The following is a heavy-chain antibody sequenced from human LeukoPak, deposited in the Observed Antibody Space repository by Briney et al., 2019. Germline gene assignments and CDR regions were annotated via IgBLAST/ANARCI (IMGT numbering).Heavy chain of an antibody. CDR2: INHSGST. J-gene: IGHJ4*02. D-gene: IGHD6-19*01. Sequence: SETLSLTCAVYGGSFSGYYWSWIRQPPGKGLEWIGEINHSGSTNYNPSLKSRVTISVDTSKNQFSLKLSSVTAADTAVYYCARVKHSYSSGWYADHYFDYWGQGTLVTVSS. CDR3: ARVKHSYSSGWYADHYFDY. CDR1: GGSFSGYY. V-gene: IGHV4-34*01.